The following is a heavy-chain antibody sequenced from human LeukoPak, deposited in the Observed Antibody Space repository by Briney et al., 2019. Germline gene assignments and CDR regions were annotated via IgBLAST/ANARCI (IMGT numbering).Heavy chain of an antibody. CDR2: IIPIFGTA. CDR3: ARDEFREECSSTSCYTSY. J-gene: IGHJ4*02. V-gene: IGHV1-69*13. CDR1: GGTFSSYA. D-gene: IGHD2-2*02. Sequence: ASVKVSCKASGGTFSSYAISWVRQAPGQGLEWMGGIIPIFGTANYAQKFQGRVTITADESTSTAYTELSSLRSEDTAVYYCARDEFREECSSTSCYTSYWGQGTLVTVSS.